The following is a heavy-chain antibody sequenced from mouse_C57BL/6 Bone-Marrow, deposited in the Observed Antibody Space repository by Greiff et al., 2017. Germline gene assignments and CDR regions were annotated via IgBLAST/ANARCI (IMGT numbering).Heavy chain of an antibody. V-gene: IGHV1-81*01. D-gene: IGHD1-1*01. CDR2: IYPRSGNT. J-gene: IGHJ4*01. CDR1: GYTFTSYG. CDR3: ALITTVVGPYAMDY. Sequence: VKLQESGAELARPGASVKLSCKASGYTFTSYGISWVKQRTGQGLEWIGEIYPRSGNTDYNEKFKGKATLTADKSSSTAYMELRSLTSEDSAVYFCALITTVVGPYAMDYWGQGTSGTVSS.